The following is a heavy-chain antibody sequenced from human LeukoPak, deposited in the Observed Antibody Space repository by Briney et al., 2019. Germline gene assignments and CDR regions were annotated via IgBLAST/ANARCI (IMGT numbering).Heavy chain of an antibody. J-gene: IGHJ2*01. CDR1: GDSVSSNSAA. Sequence: SQTLSLTCAISGDSVSSNSAAWNWIRQSPSRGLEWLGRTYYRSKWYNDYAVSVKGRIAINPDTSKSQFSLQLDSVTPEDTAVYYCARQMAGGYWYFDPWGRGTLVTVSS. D-gene: IGHD6-19*01. V-gene: IGHV6-1*01. CDR3: ARQMAGGYWYFDP. CDR2: TYYRSKWYN.